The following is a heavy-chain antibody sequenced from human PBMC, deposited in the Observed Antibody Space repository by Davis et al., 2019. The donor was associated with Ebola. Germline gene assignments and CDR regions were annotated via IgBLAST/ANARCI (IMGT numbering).Heavy chain of an antibody. CDR2: IYYSGST. V-gene: IGHV4-59*12. CDR1: GGSISSYY. Sequence: SETLSLTCIVSGGSISSYYWSWIRQPPGKGLEWIGSIYYSGSTYYNPSLKSRVTISVDTSKNQFSLKLSSVTAADTAVYYCARGDWLRDAFDIWGQGTMVTVSS. J-gene: IGHJ3*02. CDR3: ARGDWLRDAFDI. D-gene: IGHD3-9*01.